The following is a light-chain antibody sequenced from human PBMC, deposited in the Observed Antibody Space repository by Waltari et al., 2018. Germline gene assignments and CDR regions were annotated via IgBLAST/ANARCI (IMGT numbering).Light chain of an antibody. V-gene: IGKV3-11*01. CDR2: NAS. CDR3: QQCSDWPLT. J-gene: IGKJ4*01. Sequence: EIVLTQSPGILSLSPGERATLSCRASESVSNSLAWYQQKPGQAPRLLISNASNRATGIPARFSGSGSGTDFTLTISSLEPEDFAVYYCQQCSDWPLTFGGGTKVEIK. CDR1: ESVSNS.